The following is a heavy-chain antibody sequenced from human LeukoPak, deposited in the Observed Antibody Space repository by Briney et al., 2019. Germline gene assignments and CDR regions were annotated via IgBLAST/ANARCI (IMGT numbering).Heavy chain of an antibody. D-gene: IGHD5-24*01. Sequence: SETLSLTCTVSGGSISSYYWSWIRQPPGKGLERIGYIYYSGSTNYNPSLKSRVTISVDTSKNQFSLKLSSVTAADTAVYYCARSEGPVQSRDGYNSYWGQGTLVTVSS. V-gene: IGHV4-59*01. CDR1: GGSISSYY. J-gene: IGHJ4*02. CDR3: ARSEGPVQSRDGYNSY. CDR2: IYYSGST.